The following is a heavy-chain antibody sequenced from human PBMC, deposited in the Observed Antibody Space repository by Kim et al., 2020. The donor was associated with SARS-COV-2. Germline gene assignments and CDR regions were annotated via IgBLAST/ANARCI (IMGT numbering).Heavy chain of an antibody. J-gene: IGHJ4*02. CDR3: ARSMRIAAAGTCDY. V-gene: IGHV1-69*13. D-gene: IGHD6-13*01. CDR1: GGTFSSYA. Sequence: SVKVSCKASGGTFSSYAISWVRQAPGQGLEWMGGIIPIFGTANYAQKFQGRVTITADESTSTAYMELSSLRSEDTAVYYCARSMRIAAAGTCDYWGQGTLVTVSS. CDR2: IIPIFGTA.